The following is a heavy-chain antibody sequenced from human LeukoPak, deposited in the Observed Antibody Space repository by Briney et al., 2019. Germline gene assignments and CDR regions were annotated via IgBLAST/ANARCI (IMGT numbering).Heavy chain of an antibody. J-gene: IGHJ4*02. V-gene: IGHV4-39*07. CDR3: ARTRFNDYDY. D-gene: IGHD3-3*01. CDR2: TYYRGTT. Sequence: PSETLSLTCTVSGASISSTSYYWGWIRQPPGKGLEWIGSTYYRGTTYYNPSLKSRVTISVDTSKNQFSLKLSSVTAADTAVYYCARTRFNDYDYWGQGTLVTVSS. CDR1: GASISSTSYY.